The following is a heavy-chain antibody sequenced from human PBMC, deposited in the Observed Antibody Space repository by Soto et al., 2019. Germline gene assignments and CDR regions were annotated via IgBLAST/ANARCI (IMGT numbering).Heavy chain of an antibody. CDR3: SNSPVGKIGSG. V-gene: IGHV3-72*01. J-gene: IGHJ4*02. Sequence: EVQLVESGGGLAQPGGSLRLSCVGSGFSFSDHHMDWVRQAPGKGLEWVGRARNRAGSYTTEYAASVKGRFSISRDDSKSSLYVQMNSMKTEITAVYYCSNSPVGKIGSGWGQGTLVIVSS. CDR1: GFSFSDHH. CDR2: ARNRAGSYTT. D-gene: IGHD6-13*01.